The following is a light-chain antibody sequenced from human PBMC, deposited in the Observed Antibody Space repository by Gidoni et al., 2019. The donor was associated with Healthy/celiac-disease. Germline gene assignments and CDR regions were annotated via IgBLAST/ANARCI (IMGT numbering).Light chain of an antibody. CDR3: QQYNNWPLT. Sequence: KVITQSPATQSVSPGERATLSCRASQSGSSNLAWYQQKPGQAPRLLIYGASTRATGIPARFSGSGSGTEFTLTISSLQSEDFAVYYCQQYNNWPLTFXGXTKVEIK. CDR1: QSGSSN. J-gene: IGKJ4*01. CDR2: GAS. V-gene: IGKV3-15*01.